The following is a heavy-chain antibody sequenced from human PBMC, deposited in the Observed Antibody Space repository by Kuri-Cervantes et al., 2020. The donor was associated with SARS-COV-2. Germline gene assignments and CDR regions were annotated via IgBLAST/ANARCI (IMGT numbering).Heavy chain of an antibody. CDR1: GFTFSHFG. V-gene: IGHV3-7*01. J-gene: IGHJ4*02. CDR3: ARVRGGGRAAAGLDY. Sequence: GGSLRLSCAASGFTFSHFGMFWVRQAPGKGLEWVANIKQDGSEKYYVDSVKGRFTISRDNAKNSLYLQMNSLRAEDTAVYYCARVRGGGRAAAGLDYWGQGTLVTVSS. D-gene: IGHD6-13*01. CDR2: IKQDGSEK.